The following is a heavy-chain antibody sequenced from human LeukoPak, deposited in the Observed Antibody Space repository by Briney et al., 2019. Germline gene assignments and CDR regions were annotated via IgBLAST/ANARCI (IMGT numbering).Heavy chain of an antibody. CDR3: ATGGDYDSSGYDSDY. Sequence: GGSLRLSCAASGFTFSNYAMSWVRQAPGKGLEWVSAISGSGGSTYYADSVKGRFTFSRDNSKNTLYLQMNSLRAEDTAVYYCATGGDYDSSGYDSDYWGQGTLVTVSS. J-gene: IGHJ4*02. D-gene: IGHD3-22*01. V-gene: IGHV3-23*01. CDR2: ISGSGGST. CDR1: GFTFSNYA.